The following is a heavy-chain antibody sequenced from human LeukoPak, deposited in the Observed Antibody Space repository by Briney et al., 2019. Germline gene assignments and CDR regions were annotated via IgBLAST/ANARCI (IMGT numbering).Heavy chain of an antibody. CDR1: GYTFTNYG. J-gene: IGHJ4*02. D-gene: IGHD3-3*01. CDR3: ARAYDFPDY. CDR2: INPSGGST. Sequence: ASVKVSCKASGYTFTNYGISWVRQAPGQGLEWMGIINPSGGSTSYAQKFQGRVTMTRDTSTSTVYMELSSLRSEDTAVYYCARAYDFPDYWGQGTLVTVSS. V-gene: IGHV1-46*01.